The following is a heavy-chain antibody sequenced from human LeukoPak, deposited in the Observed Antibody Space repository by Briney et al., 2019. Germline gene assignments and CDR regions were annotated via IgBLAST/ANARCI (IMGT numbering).Heavy chain of an antibody. CDR3: AKRGYYDSSGYLFDAFDI. CDR2: ISASGGSA. J-gene: IGHJ3*02. CDR1: GFTFSNYA. V-gene: IGHV3-23*01. Sequence: GGSLRLSCAASGFTFSNYAMSWVRQAPGKGLEWVSGISASGGSAYYVDSVKGRFTISRDNSKNTLNLQMNSLRGEDTAVYYCAKRGYYDSSGYLFDAFDIWGQGTMVTVSS. D-gene: IGHD3-22*01.